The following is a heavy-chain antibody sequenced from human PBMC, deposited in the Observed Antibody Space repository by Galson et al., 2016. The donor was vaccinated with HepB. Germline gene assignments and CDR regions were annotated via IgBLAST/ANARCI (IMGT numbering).Heavy chain of an antibody. J-gene: IGHJ4*02. CDR1: GFNFRDYW. CDR3: ARINELDDY. V-gene: IGHV3-74*01. CDR2: ISSDGSYT. Sequence: SLRLSCAASGFNFRDYWMPWVRHAPGKGLVWVSNISSDGSYTSYAGSVKGRFTISRDNAKNMLYLQMNSLRAEDTAVYYCARINELDDYWGQGTLVTVSS. D-gene: IGHD1-1*01.